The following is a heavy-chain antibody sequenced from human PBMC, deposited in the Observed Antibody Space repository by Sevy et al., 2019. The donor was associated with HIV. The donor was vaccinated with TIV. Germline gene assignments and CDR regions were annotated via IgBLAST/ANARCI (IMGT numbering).Heavy chain of an antibody. CDR1: GFTVSSNY. D-gene: IGHD5-12*01. J-gene: IGHJ1*01. V-gene: IGHV3-53*01. CDR2: IYSGGST. CDR3: AVSRDGYKYFQH. Sequence: GGSQRLSCAASGFTVSSNYMSWVRQAPGKGLEWVSVIYSGGSTYYADSVKGRFTISRDNSKNTLYLQMNSLRAEDTAVYYCAVSRDGYKYFQHWGQGTLVTVSS.